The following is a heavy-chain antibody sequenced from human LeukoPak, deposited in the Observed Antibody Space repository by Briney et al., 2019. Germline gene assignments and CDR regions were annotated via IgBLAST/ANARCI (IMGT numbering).Heavy chain of an antibody. Sequence: ASVKVSCKASGYTFTGYYMHWVRQAPGQGLEWMGWINPNSGGTNYAQKFQGRVTMTRDTSISTAYMELSRLRSDDTAVYYCARVSVPAAIGAFDYWGQGTLVTVSS. CDR3: ARVSVPAAIGAFDY. J-gene: IGHJ4*02. CDR1: GYTFTGYY. V-gene: IGHV1-2*02. CDR2: INPNSGGT. D-gene: IGHD2-2*01.